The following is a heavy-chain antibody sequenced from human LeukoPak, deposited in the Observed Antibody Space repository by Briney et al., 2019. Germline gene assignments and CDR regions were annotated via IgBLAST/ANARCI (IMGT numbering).Heavy chain of an antibody. V-gene: IGHV3-23*01. D-gene: IGHD2-21*02. Sequence: GGSLRLSCAASGFTFSSYAMSWVRQAPGKGLEWVSAISGSGGSTYYADSVKGRFTISRDNSKNTLYLQMNSLRAEDTAVYYCAKDPAVTVRGRSTYFDYWGQGTLVTVSS. CDR2: ISGSGGST. CDR3: AKDPAVTVRGRSTYFDY. CDR1: GFTFSSYA. J-gene: IGHJ4*02.